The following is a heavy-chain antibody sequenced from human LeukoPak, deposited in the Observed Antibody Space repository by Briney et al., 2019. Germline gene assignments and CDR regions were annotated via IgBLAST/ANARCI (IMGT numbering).Heavy chain of an antibody. CDR2: ISSSSSYI. D-gene: IGHD2-21*01. J-gene: IGHJ4*02. CDR1: GFTFRSYS. CDR3: ARAARVVVIATYFDY. Sequence: GGSLRLSCAASGFTFRSYSMNWVRQAPGKGLEWVSSISSSSSYIYYADSVKGRFTISRDNAKNSLYLQMNSLRAEDTAVYYCARAARVVVIATYFDYWGQGTLVTVSS. V-gene: IGHV3-21*01.